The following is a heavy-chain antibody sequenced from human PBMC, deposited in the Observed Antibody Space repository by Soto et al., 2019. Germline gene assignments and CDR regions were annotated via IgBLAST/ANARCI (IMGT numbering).Heavy chain of an antibody. Sequence: QVQLVQSGAEVKKPGASVKVSCKASGYTFTTHGISWVRQAPGQGLEWMGWVSGDNGHTNYAQSLQGRVTMTTDTSTNTAYMELRSLRSDDTAVHYCARDLGYCRSGTCSREWFDPWGQGTLVTVSP. V-gene: IGHV1-18*01. D-gene: IGHD2-15*01. CDR2: VSGDNGHT. CDR3: ARDLGYCRSGTCSREWFDP. CDR1: GYTFTTHG. J-gene: IGHJ5*02.